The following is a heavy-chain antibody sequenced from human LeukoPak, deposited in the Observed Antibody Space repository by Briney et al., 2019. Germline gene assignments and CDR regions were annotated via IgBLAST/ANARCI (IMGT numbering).Heavy chain of an antibody. CDR2: IIPILGIA. CDR1: GGTFSSYA. D-gene: IGHD1-26*01. V-gene: IGHV1-69*04. CDR3: ARGGIVGSRTNWFDP. J-gene: IGHJ5*02. Sequence: SVKVSCKASGGTFSSYAISWVRQAPGQGLEWMGRIIPILGIANYAQKFQGRVTITADESTSTAYMELSSLRSEDTAVYYCARGGIVGSRTNWFDPWGQGILVTVSS.